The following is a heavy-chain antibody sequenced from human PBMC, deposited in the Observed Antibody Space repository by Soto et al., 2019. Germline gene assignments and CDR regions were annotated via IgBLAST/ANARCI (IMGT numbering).Heavy chain of an antibody. CDR2: IRSKAYGGTT. Sequence: LRLSCTASGFTFGDYAMSWFRQAPGKGLEWVGFIRSKAYGGTTEYAASVKGRFTISRDDSKSIAYLQMNSLKTEDAAVYYCTRVSDCSSTSCYNWFDPWGQGTLVTVSS. J-gene: IGHJ5*02. CDR1: GFTFGDYA. D-gene: IGHD2-2*01. V-gene: IGHV3-49*03. CDR3: TRVSDCSSTSCYNWFDP.